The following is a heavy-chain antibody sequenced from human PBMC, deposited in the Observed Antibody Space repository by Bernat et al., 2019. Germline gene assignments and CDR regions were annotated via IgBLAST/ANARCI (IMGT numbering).Heavy chain of an antibody. CDR2: IYSGGST. CDR1: GFTVSSNC. CDR3: ARGYYDYVWGSYSNYFDY. J-gene: IGHJ4*02. D-gene: IGHD3-16*01. V-gene: IGHV3-66*01. Sequence: EVQLVESGGGLVQPGGSLRLSCAASGFTVSSNCMSWVRQAPGKGLEWVSVIYSGGSTYYADSVKGRFTISRDNSKNTLYLQINSLRAEDTAVYYCARGYYDYVWGSYSNYFDYWGQGTLVTVSS.